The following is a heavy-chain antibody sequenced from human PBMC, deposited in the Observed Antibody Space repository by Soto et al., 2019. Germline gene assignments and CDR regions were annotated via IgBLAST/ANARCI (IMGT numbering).Heavy chain of an antibody. V-gene: IGHV3-30-3*01. D-gene: IGHD1-20*01. CDR1: GFTFSSYA. CDR2: ISYDGSNK. CDR3: ASNWNYVPY. Sequence: GGSLRLSCAASGFTFSSYAMHWVRQAPGKGLEWVAVISYDGSNKYYADSVKGRFTISRDNSKNTLYLQMNSLRAEDTAVYYCASNWNYVPYWGQGTLVTVSS. J-gene: IGHJ4*02.